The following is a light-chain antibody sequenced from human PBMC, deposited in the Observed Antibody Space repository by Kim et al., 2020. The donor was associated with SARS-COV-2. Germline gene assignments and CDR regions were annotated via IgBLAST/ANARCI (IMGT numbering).Light chain of an antibody. CDR2: GHN. V-gene: IGLV3-19*01. Sequence: SSELTQDPAVSVALGQTVSITCHGDSLKTYYTSWFQWKPGQAPVLVIYGHNNRPSGISDRFSGSISGNTASLTITGAQAEDEGDYFCGSRDNSGDHPVFG. CDR3: GSRDNSGDHPV. CDR1: SLKTYY. J-gene: IGLJ3*02.